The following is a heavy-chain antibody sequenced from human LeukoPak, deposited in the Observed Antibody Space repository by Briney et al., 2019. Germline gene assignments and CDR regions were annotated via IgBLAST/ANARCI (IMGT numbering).Heavy chain of an antibody. CDR3: ARDPHGYNSYFDY. CDR2: ISSSSSTI. Sequence: QTGGSLRLSCAASGFTFSTYSMNWVRQAPGKGLEWVSYISSSSSTIYYADSVKGRFTISRDISRNTVHLQMNSLRAGDTAVYYCARDPHGYNSYFDYWGQGTLVTVSS. J-gene: IGHJ4*02. V-gene: IGHV3-48*01. D-gene: IGHD5-24*01. CDR1: GFTFSTYS.